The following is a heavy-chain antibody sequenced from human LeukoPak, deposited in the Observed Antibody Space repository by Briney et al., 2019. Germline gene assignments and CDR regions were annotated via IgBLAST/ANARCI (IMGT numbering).Heavy chain of an antibody. Sequence: AASVKVSCKASGYTFTSYGISWVRQAPGQGPEWMGWISAYNGNTNYAQKVQGRVTMTTDTSTSTAYMELRSLRSDDTAVYYCAREETHHVYYGMDVWGQGTMVTVTS. CDR2: ISAYNGNT. CDR3: AREETHHVYYGMDV. V-gene: IGHV1-18*01. J-gene: IGHJ6*02. CDR1: GYTFTSYG. D-gene: IGHD1-14*01.